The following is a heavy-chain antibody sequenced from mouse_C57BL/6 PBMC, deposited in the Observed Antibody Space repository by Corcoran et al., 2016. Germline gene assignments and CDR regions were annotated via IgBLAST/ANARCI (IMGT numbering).Heavy chain of an antibody. D-gene: IGHD1-1*01. CDR2: IYPGSGNT. CDR3: ARGDITGDYYAMDY. CDR1: GYSFTSYY. J-gene: IGHJ4*01. Sequence: QVQLQQSGPELVKPGASVKISCKASGYSFTSYYIHWVQQRPGQGLEWIGWIYPGSGNTKYNEKFKGKGTLTADTSSSTAYMQLSSLTSEDSAVDYCARGDITGDYYAMDYWGQGTSVTVSS. V-gene: IGHV1-66*01.